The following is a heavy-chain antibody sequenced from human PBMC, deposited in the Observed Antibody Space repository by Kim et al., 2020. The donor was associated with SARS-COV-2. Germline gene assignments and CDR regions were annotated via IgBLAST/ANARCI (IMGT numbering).Heavy chain of an antibody. V-gene: IGHV4-39*01. Sequence: SETLSLTCSVSGDSITSDAYYWGWVRQSPGEGLEWIGSVYYNGNMYSNPSLKSRVTISMDTSKNLFSLSLTSVAASDTAVYYCARQCKQSLPHHDYFDSWGQGTLVTVSS. CDR2: VYYNGNM. CDR3: ARQCKQSLPHHDYFDS. J-gene: IGHJ4*02. CDR1: GDSITSDAYY. D-gene: IGHD2-8*01.